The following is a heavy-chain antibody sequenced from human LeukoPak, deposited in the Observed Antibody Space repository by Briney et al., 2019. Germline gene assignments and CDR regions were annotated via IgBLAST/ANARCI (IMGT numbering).Heavy chain of an antibody. CDR1: GFTFSSYG. CDR2: INQDGSEK. CDR3: ARDRALVSMVRGVMGYFYYYMDV. D-gene: IGHD3-10*01. J-gene: IGHJ6*03. Sequence: PGGSLRLSCAASGFTFSSYGMSWVRQAPGKGLEWVANINQDGSEKYYVDSVKGRFTISRDNAKNSLYLEMNSLRAEDTAVYYCARDRALVSMVRGVMGYFYYYMDVWGKGTTVTISS. V-gene: IGHV3-7*01.